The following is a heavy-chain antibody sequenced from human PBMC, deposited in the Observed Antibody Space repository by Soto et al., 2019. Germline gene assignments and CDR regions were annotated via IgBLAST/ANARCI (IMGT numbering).Heavy chain of an antibody. CDR3: ARVGIVVVPAPHLFDY. CDR2: INPNSGGT. D-gene: IGHD2-2*03. V-gene: IGHV1-2*04. Sequence: ASVKVSCKASGYTFTGYYMHWVRQAPGQGLEWMGWINPNSGGTNYAQKFQGWVTMTRDTSISTAYMELSRLRSDDTAVYYCARVGIVVVPAPHLFDYWGQGTLVTVSS. CDR1: GYTFTGYY. J-gene: IGHJ4*02.